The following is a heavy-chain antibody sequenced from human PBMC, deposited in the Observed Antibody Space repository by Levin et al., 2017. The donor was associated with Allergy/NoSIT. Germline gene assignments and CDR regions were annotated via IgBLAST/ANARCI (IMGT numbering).Heavy chain of an antibody. CDR1: GFTFSHYW. CDR3: ARDPEGSGWSEVDY. Sequence: LSLTCAASGFTFSHYWMHWVRQAPGKGLVWVSRINSDGSSTSYADSVQGRFTISRDNAQNTLYLQMNSLRHEDTAVYYCARDPEGSGWSEVDYWGQGSQVTVSS. J-gene: IGHJ4*02. V-gene: IGHV3-74*01. CDR2: INSDGSST. D-gene: IGHD6-19*01.